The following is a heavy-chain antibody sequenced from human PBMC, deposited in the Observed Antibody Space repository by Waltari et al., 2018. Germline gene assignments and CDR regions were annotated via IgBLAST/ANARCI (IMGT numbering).Heavy chain of an antibody. Sequence: QVQLQESGPGLVKPSETLSLTCTVSGGSISSHYWSWIRQPPGKGLEWIGYIYYSGSTNYNPSLKSRVTISVDTSKNQFSLKLSSVTAADTAVYYCARELYYGSGSYYGYYYYGMDVWG. D-gene: IGHD3-10*01. V-gene: IGHV4-59*11. CDR2: IYYSGST. J-gene: IGHJ6*02. CDR1: GGSISSHY. CDR3: ARELYYGSGSYYGYYYYGMDV.